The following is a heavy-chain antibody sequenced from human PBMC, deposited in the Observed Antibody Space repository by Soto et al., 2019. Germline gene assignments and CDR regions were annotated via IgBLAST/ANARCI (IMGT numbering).Heavy chain of an antibody. J-gene: IGHJ4*02. D-gene: IGHD1-1*01. CDR1: GFTFSGSA. CDR3: TRSGGLELDY. CDR2: IRNKANSYAT. Sequence: EVQLVESGGGLVQPGGSLKLSCAASGFTFSGSAMHWVRQASGKGLEWVGRIRNKANSYATAYAASVKGRFTISRDDSKNTAYLQMNSLKTEDTAVYYCTRSGGLELDYWGQGTLVTVSS. V-gene: IGHV3-73*02.